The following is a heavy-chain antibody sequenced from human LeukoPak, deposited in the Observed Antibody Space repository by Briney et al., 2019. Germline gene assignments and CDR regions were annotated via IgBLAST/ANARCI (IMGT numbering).Heavy chain of an antibody. Sequence: SVKVSCKASGGTFSSYAISWVRQASGQGLEWMGGIIPIFGTANYAQKFQGRATITTDESTSTAYMELSSLRSEDTAVYYCARGEDCSSTSCSYYYYYMDVWGKGTTVTVSS. CDR2: IIPIFGTA. V-gene: IGHV1-69*05. CDR1: GGTFSSYA. J-gene: IGHJ6*03. D-gene: IGHD2-2*01. CDR3: ARGEDCSSTSCSYYYYYMDV.